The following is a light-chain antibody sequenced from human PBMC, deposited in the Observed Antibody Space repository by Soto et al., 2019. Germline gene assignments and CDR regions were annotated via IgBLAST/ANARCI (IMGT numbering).Light chain of an antibody. CDR1: RSNIGSNP. J-gene: IGLJ2*01. CDR2: YNN. Sequence: QAVVTQPPSASGTPGQRVTISCSGTRSNIGSNPVNWYQRLPGTAPKLLIYYNNQRPSGVPARFSGSKSDTSASLAINGLQSEDEADYYCAAWDDSLKGGVFGGGTKVTVL. CDR3: AAWDDSLKGGV. V-gene: IGLV1-44*01.